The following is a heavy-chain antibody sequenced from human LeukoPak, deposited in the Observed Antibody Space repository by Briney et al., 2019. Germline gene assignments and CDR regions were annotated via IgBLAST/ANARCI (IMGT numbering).Heavy chain of an antibody. CDR1: GGSIITTNYY. D-gene: IGHD3-10*01. CDR3: AREEDYYGSGSPLDY. CDR2: IYYSAST. J-gene: IGHJ4*02. Sequence: PSGTLSLTCTVSGGSIITTNYYWGWIRQHPGKGLEWIGYIYYSASTYYNPSLKSRVTISVDTSKNQFSLKLSSVTAADTAVYYCAREEDYYGSGSPLDYWGQGTLVTVSS. V-gene: IGHV4-31*03.